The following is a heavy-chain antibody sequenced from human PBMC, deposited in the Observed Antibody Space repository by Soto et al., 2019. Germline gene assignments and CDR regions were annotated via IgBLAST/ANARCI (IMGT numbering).Heavy chain of an antibody. CDR2: ISGGGGTT. CDR1: GFTFSSYA. CDR3: SKGQRGTTSRGTLDY. J-gene: IGHJ4*02. Sequence: EVQLLESGGGLVQPGGSLRLACTASGFTFSSYAMSWVRQAPGKGLERVSGISGGGGTTYYADSVKGRFTVSRDNSKHTLYLQMNSLKGEDTPVYYCSKGQRGTTSRGTLDYWGQGILATVSS. V-gene: IGHV3-23*01. D-gene: IGHD1-7*01.